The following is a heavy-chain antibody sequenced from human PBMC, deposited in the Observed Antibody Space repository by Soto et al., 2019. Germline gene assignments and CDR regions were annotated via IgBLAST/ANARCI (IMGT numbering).Heavy chain of an antibody. CDR3: AKVIVVVITTRPTYDY. CDR1: GFTFSSYA. Sequence: PGGSLRLSCAASGFTFSSYAMSWVRQAPGKGLEWVSSISASGGSTYHADSMKGRFTISRDNSKNTLYLQMNSLRAEDTAVYYCAKVIVVVITTRPTYDYWGQGTLVTVS. V-gene: IGHV3-23*01. CDR2: ISASGGST. D-gene: IGHD3-22*01. J-gene: IGHJ4*02.